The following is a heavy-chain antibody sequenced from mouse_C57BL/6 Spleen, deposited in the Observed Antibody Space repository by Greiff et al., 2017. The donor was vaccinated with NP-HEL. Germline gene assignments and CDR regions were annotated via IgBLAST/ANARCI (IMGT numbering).Heavy chain of an antibody. CDR1: GYTFTDYN. V-gene: IGHV1-22*01. Sequence: VQLQQSGPELVKPGASVKMSCKASGYTFTDYNMHWVKQSHGKSLEWIGYINPNNGGTSYNQKFKGKATLTVNKSSSTAYMELRSLTSEDSAVYYCAREGIYYYGSSLGYFDVWGTGTTVTVSS. D-gene: IGHD1-1*01. CDR3: AREGIYYYGSSLGYFDV. J-gene: IGHJ1*03. CDR2: INPNNGGT.